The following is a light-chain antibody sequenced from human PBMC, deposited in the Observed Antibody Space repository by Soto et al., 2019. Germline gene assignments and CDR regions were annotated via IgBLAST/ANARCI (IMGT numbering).Light chain of an antibody. CDR3: SSYTSSRGV. J-gene: IGLJ1*01. Sequence: QSALTQPPSASGSPGQSVTISCTGTSSDVGGYNYVSWYQQHPGKAPKLMIYDVSNRPSGVSNRFSGSKSGNTASLTISGLQAEDEADYYCSSYTSSRGVFGTGTKVAVL. V-gene: IGLV2-14*01. CDR2: DVS. CDR1: SSDVGGYNY.